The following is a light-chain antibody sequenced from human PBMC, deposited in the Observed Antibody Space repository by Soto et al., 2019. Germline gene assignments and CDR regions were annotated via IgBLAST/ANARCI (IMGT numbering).Light chain of an antibody. V-gene: IGKV3-15*01. J-gene: IGKJ5*01. CDR1: QSVSSN. CDR3: QQYNNWPPVT. Sequence: EIVMTQSPGTLSVSPGERVTLSCRASQSVSSNLAWYQQKSGQAPRLLIYGASTRVTGIPARFSGSGSGTEFTLTISSLQSEDFAIYYCQQYNNWPPVTFGQGTRLEIK. CDR2: GAS.